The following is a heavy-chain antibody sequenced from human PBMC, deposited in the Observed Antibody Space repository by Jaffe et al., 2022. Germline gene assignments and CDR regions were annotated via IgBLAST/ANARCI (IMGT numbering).Heavy chain of an antibody. V-gene: IGHV1-3*01. J-gene: IGHJ5*02. CDR2: INAGNGNT. CDR3: ARDAHQYDFWSGYYENWFDP. D-gene: IGHD3-3*01. CDR1: GYTFTSYA. Sequence: QVQLVQSGAEVKKPGASVKVSCKASGYTFTSYAMHWVRQAPGQRLEWMGWINAGNGNTKYSQKFQGRVTITRDTSASTAYMELSSLRSEDTAVYYCARDAHQYDFWSGYYENWFDPWGQGTLVTVSS.